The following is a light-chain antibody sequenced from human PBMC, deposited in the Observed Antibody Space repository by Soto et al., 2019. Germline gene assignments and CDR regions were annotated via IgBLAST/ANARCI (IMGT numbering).Light chain of an antibody. J-gene: IGLJ2*01. CDR1: DSDIGTYIY. V-gene: IGLV2-8*01. CDR3: SSYAGGKSFVV. CDR2: EVN. Sequence: QSALTQPPSASGSPGQSVTISCTGSDSDIGTYIYVSWYQQHPGKGPKLILYEVNKRPSGVPDRFSGSKSGNTASLTVAGLQFEDEADYFCSSYAGGKSFVVFGGGTKVTVL.